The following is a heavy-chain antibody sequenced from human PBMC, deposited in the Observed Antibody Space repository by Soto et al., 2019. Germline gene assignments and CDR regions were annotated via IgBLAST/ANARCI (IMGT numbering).Heavy chain of an antibody. CDR3: ARDVIPRDDSYCSGGSCYSPGRYFDL. V-gene: IGHV3-7*01. D-gene: IGHD2-15*01. CDR2: IKQDGSEK. J-gene: IGHJ2*01. Sequence: EVQLVESGGGLVQPGGSLRLSCAASGFTFSSYWMSWVRQAPGKGLEWVANIKQDGSEKYYVDSVKGRFTISRDNAKNARYLQMNSLRAEDTAVYDCARDVIPRDDSYCSGGSCYSPGRYFDLWGRGTLVTVSS. CDR1: GFTFSSYW.